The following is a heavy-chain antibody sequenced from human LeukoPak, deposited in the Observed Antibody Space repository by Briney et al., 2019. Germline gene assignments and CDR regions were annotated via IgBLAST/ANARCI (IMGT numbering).Heavy chain of an antibody. CDR3: ARWHMNSQDV. J-gene: IGHJ6*02. CDR1: DGSISYYY. Sequence: SETLSLTCTVSDGSISYYYWSWIRQPAGKGLEWIGRIYVGGSTNYSPSLKSRVSMSLDKSKNQLSLKLIYVSAADTAVYYCARWHMNSQDVWGRGTAVTVS. V-gene: IGHV4-4*07. D-gene: IGHD4-23*01. CDR2: IYVGGST.